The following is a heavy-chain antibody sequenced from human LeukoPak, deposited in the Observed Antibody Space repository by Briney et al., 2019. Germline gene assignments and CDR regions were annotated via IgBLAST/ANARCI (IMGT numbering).Heavy chain of an antibody. V-gene: IGHV3-23*01. CDR1: GFTFSSYA. J-gene: IGHJ4*02. CDR3: AWLTTVVNGLDY. D-gene: IGHD4-23*01. CDR2: ISGSGGST. Sequence: GGSLRLSCAAFGFTFSSYAMSWVRQAPGKGLEWVSAISGSGGSTYYADSVKGRFTISRDNSKNTLYLQMNSLRAEDTAVYYCAWLTTVVNGLDYWGQGTLVTVSS.